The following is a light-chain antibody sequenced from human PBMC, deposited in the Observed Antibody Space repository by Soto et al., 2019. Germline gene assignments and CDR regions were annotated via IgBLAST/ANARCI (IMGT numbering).Light chain of an antibody. CDR3: SSYTSSSTVV. J-gene: IGLJ2*01. V-gene: IGLV2-14*03. CDR1: SSDVGGYNY. CDR2: DVS. Sequence: QSALTQPASVSGSPGQSITISCTGTSSDVGGYNYVSWYQHHPGKAPKLMIYDVSNRPSGVSNRFSGSKSGNTASLTISGLQAEDEADYYCSSYTSSSTVVFGGGNKLTVL.